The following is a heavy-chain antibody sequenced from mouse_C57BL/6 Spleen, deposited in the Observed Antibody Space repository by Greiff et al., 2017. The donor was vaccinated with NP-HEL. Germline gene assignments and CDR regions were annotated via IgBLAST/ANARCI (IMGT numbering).Heavy chain of an antibody. CDR3: ARFYDGYSYWYFDV. Sequence: QVQLKESGPGLVQPSQSLSITCTVSGFSLTSSGVHWVRQSPGKGLEWLGVIWSGGSTDYNAAFISRLSISKDNSKSQVFFKMNSLQADDTAIYYCARFYDGYSYWYFDVWGTGTTVTVSS. D-gene: IGHD2-3*01. CDR1: GFSLTSSG. CDR2: IWSGGST. V-gene: IGHV2-2*01. J-gene: IGHJ1*03.